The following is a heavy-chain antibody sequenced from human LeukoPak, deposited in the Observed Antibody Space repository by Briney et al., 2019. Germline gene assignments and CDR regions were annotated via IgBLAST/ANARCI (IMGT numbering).Heavy chain of an antibody. Sequence: GGSLRLSCAASGFIVSSNYMSWVRQAPGKGLEWVSVIYSGGNTYYADSVKGRFIISRDNSKSTLYPQMNSLRAEDTAVYYCARSRVVATTSPFDYWGQGTLVTVSS. CDR2: IYSGGNT. J-gene: IGHJ4*02. D-gene: IGHD2-15*01. V-gene: IGHV3-53*01. CDR3: ARSRVVATTSPFDY. CDR1: GFIVSSNY.